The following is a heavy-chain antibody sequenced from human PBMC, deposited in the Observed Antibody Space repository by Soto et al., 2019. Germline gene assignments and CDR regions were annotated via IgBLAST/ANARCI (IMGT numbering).Heavy chain of an antibody. CDR2: IIPILGIA. D-gene: IGHD2-2*01. CDR3: ARSIVVVPATYYFDH. J-gene: IGHJ4*02. CDR1: GGTFSSYT. Sequence: QVQLVQSGAEVKKPGSSVKVSCKASGGTFSSYTISWVRQAPGQGLEWMGRIIPILGIANYAQKFQGRATITADKSTSTAYMELSSLRSEDTAVYYCARSIVVVPATYYFDHWGQGTLVTVSS. V-gene: IGHV1-69*02.